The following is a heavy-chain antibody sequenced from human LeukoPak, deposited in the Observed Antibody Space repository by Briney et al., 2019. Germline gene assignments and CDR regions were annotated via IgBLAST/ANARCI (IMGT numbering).Heavy chain of an antibody. Sequence: PGGSLRLSCAASGFTFSSYAMHWVRQAPGKGLEWVAVISYDGSNKYYADCVKGRFTISRDNSKNKVYLQMNSLRAEDTAVYYCARGDRGYSYGYREYYFDYWGQGTLVTVSS. CDR1: GFTFSSYA. D-gene: IGHD5-18*01. J-gene: IGHJ4*02. CDR3: ARGDRGYSYGYREYYFDY. CDR2: ISYDGSNK. V-gene: IGHV3-30*04.